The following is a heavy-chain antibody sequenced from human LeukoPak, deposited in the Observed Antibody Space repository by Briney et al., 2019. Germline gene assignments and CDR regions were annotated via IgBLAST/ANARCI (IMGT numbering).Heavy chain of an antibody. CDR1: GGSISNYY. D-gene: IGHD2-2*01. CDR3: ARDPYASEDIVVVPAASYYYYGMDV. CDR2: IYYSGST. J-gene: IGHJ6*02. Sequence: SETLSLTCTVSGGSISNYYWSWIRQPPGKGLEWIGYIYYSGSTNYNPSLKSRVTISVDTSKNQFSLKLSSVTAADTAVYYCARDPYASEDIVVVPAASYYYYGMDVWGQGTTVTVSS. V-gene: IGHV4-59*01.